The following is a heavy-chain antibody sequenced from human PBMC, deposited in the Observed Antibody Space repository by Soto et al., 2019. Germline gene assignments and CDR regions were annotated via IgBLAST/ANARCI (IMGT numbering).Heavy chain of an antibody. CDR1: GGSISSYY. CDR3: ARRYSSAFAI. CDR2: IYYSGST. J-gene: IGHJ3*02. D-gene: IGHD6-13*01. V-gene: IGHV4-59*08. Sequence: QVQLQESGPGLVKPSETLSLTCTVSGGSISSYYWSWIRQPPGKGLEWIGYIYYSGSTNYNPSLTSRVTISVDTSKHQFSLTLSSVTAADTAVYSCARRYSSAFAIWGQGTMVTFSS.